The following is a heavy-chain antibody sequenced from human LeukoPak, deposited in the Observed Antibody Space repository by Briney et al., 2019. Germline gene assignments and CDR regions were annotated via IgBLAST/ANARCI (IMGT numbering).Heavy chain of an antibody. D-gene: IGHD3-16*02. CDR2: INHSGST. CDR3: ARGVMITFGGVIVRPHAFDI. Sequence: SETLSLSCAVYGGSFSGYYWSWIRQPPGKGLEWIGEINHSGSTNYNPSLKSRVTISVDTSKNQFSLKLSSVTAADTAVYYCARGVMITFGGVIVRPHAFDIWGQGTMVTVSS. V-gene: IGHV4-34*01. CDR1: GGSFSGYY. J-gene: IGHJ3*02.